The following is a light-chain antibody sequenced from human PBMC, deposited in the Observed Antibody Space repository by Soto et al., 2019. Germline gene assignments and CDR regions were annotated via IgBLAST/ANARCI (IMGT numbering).Light chain of an antibody. J-gene: IGLJ1*01. CDR1: KLGDKY. Sequence: SYELTQPPSVSVSPGQTARITCSGDKLGDKYACWYQQKPGQSPVLVIYQDSKRPSGIPERFSGSNSGNTATLTISGTQAMYEADYYCQAWDSSTAWVFGTGTKLTVL. CDR3: QAWDSSTAWV. V-gene: IGLV3-1*01. CDR2: QDS.